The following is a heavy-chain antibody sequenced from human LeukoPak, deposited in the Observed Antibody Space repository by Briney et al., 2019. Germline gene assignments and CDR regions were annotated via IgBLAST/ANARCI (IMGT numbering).Heavy chain of an antibody. CDR3: ARCRWFGELLGINWFDP. CDR1: GDSISSGDYY. CDR2: ISSSGST. V-gene: IGHV4-61*02. J-gene: IGHJ5*02. Sequence: TSETLSLTCTVSGDSISSGDYYWSWIRQPAGKGLEWIGRISSSGSTNYNPSLKSRVTISVDTSKNQFSLKLSSVTAADTAVYYCARCRWFGELLGINWFDPWGQGTLVTVSS. D-gene: IGHD3-10*01.